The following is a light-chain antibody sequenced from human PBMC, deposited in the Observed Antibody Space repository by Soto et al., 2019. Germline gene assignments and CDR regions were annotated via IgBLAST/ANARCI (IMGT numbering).Light chain of an antibody. CDR2: GAS. V-gene: IGKV3-20*01. Sequence: EIVLTQSPGTLSLSPGERATLSCRASQSVSSSYLAWYQQKPGQAPRLLIYGASSRATGIPDRFSGSGSGTDVTLTISRLEPEDFAVYYCKQYGSSPLITCGQGTRLEIK. J-gene: IGKJ5*01. CDR3: KQYGSSPLIT. CDR1: QSVSSSY.